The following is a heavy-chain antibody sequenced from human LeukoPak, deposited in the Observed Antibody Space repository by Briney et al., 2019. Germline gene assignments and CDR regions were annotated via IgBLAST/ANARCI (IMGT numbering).Heavy chain of an antibody. Sequence: PSESLSLTCAASGDSFIGYFWTWIRQAPGKGLEWIGDIIHSGRTNYNPSLQRRVSISVDTSKNQFSLNVTSVTGADTAVYYCARTSGFFDSSGFYQQNPYYFQYWGQGVLVTVSS. D-gene: IGHD3-22*01. CDR2: IIHSGRT. J-gene: IGHJ4*02. V-gene: IGHV4-34*12. CDR1: GDSFIGYF. CDR3: ARTSGFFDSSGFYQQNPYYFQY.